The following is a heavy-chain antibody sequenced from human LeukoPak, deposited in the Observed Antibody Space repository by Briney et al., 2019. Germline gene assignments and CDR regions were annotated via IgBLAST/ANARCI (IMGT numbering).Heavy chain of an antibody. CDR2: ISYSGATS. V-gene: IGHV3-23*01. Sequence: GSLRLSCAASGFTSGGTAMSWVRQPPGEGLEWVSLISYSGATSYYTASVRGRFTTSSDTSKNTLFLQMNSLRAEDTAIYYCARDMQLSTWGLGTMVTVSS. D-gene: IGHD3-16*02. CDR1: GFTSGGTA. J-gene: IGHJ3*01. CDR3: ARDMQLST.